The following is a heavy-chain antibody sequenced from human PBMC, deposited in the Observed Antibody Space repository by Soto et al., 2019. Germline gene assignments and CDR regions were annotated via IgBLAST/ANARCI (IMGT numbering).Heavy chain of an antibody. CDR1: GYSFTSYW. CDR3: ARFSSTSRRFYYYGMDV. CDR2: IYPGDSDT. D-gene: IGHD2-2*01. J-gene: IGHJ6*02. V-gene: IGHV5-51*01. Sequence: EVQLVQSGAEVKKPGESLQISCKGSGYSFTSYWIGWVRQMPGKGLEWMGIIYPGDSDTRYSPSFQGQVTISADKSISTAYLQWSSLKASDTAMYYCARFSSTSRRFYYYGMDVWGQGTTVTVSS.